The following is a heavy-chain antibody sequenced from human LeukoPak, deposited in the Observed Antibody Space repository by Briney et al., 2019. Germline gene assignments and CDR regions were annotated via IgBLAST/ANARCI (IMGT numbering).Heavy chain of an antibody. CDR2: INPSGGST. Sequence: GASVKVSCKAFGYTFTSNYMHWVRQAPGQGLEWMGIINPSGGSTSYAQKFQGRVTMTRDTSTSTVYMELSSLRSEDTAVYYCARSSGRSPNRDYMDVWGKGTTVTISS. V-gene: IGHV1-46*01. D-gene: IGHD1-14*01. CDR3: ARSSGRSPNRDYMDV. J-gene: IGHJ6*03. CDR1: GYTFTSNY.